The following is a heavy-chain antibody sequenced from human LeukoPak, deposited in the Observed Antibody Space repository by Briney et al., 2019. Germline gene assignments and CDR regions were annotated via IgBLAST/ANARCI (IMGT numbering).Heavy chain of an antibody. CDR1: GFTFSSYS. CDR2: IYSGGST. Sequence: GGSLRLSCAASGFTFSSYSMNWVRQAPGKGLEWVSVIYSGGSTYYADSVKGRFTISRDNSKNTLYLQMNSLRAEDTAVYYCARPYGDLSLDYWGQGTLVTVSS. D-gene: IGHD4-17*01. CDR3: ARPYGDLSLDY. V-gene: IGHV3-53*01. J-gene: IGHJ4*02.